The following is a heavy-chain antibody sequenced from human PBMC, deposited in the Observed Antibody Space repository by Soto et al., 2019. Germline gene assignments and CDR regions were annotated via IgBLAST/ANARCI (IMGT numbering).Heavy chain of an antibody. Sequence: GGSLRLSCEDSGFTFSSYGMHWVRQAPGKGLEWVAVISYDGSNKYYADSVKGRFTISRDNSKNTLYLQMNSLRAEDTAVYYCAKESLAAAGSLTFDYWGQGTLVTVSS. CDR3: AKESLAAAGSLTFDY. CDR2: ISYDGSNK. J-gene: IGHJ4*02. V-gene: IGHV3-30*18. D-gene: IGHD6-13*01. CDR1: GFTFSSYG.